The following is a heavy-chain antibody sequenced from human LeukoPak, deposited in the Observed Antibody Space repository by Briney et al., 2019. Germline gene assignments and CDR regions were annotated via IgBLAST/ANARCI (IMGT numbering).Heavy chain of an antibody. CDR2: INTDGSST. D-gene: IGHD1-26*01. CDR1: GFTFSSYW. V-gene: IGHV3-74*01. Sequence: GGSLRLSCAASGFTFSSYWMHWVRQAPGKGLVWVSRINTDGSSTNYADSVKGRFTISRDNAKNTLYLQMNSLRAEDTAVYYCARWGGGSGSYYWWGQGTLVTVSS. J-gene: IGHJ4*02. CDR3: ARWGGGSGSYYW.